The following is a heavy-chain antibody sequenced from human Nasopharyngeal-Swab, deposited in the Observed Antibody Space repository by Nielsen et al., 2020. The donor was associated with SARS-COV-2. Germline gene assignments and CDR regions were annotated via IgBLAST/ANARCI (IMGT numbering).Heavy chain of an antibody. V-gene: IGHV4-34*01. J-gene: IGHJ4*02. Sequence: SQTRSLTRAVYGGSFSGYYWSWIRQPPGKGLEWIGEINHSGSTNYNPSLKSRVTISVDTSKNQFSLKLSSVTAADTAVYYCARGGIAVAQQGWDYWGQGTLVTVSS. CDR2: INHSGST. D-gene: IGHD6-19*01. CDR1: GGSFSGYY. CDR3: ARGGIAVAQQGWDY.